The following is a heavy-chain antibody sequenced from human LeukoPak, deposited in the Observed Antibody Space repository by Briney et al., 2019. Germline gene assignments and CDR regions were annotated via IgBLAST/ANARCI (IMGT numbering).Heavy chain of an antibody. D-gene: IGHD3-3*01. CDR2: ISYDGSNK. V-gene: IGHV3-30*18. CDR1: GFTFSSYG. Sequence: GGSLRLSCAASGFTFSSYGMHWVRQAPGKGLEWVAVISYDGSNKYYADSVKGRFTISRDNSKNTLYLQMNSLRAEDTAVYYCAKVPVRDYDFWSGYSGAYYFDYWGQGTLVTVSS. J-gene: IGHJ4*02. CDR3: AKVPVRDYDFWSGYSGAYYFDY.